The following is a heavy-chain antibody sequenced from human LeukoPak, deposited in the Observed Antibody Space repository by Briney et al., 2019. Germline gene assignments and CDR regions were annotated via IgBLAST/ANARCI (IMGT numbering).Heavy chain of an antibody. D-gene: IGHD3-22*01. CDR1: GFTVSSNY. Sequence: GGSLRLSCAASGFTVSSNYMSWVRQAPGKGLEWVSVIYSGGSTYYADSVKGRFTISRDNSKNTLYLQMNSLRAEDTAVYYCARAPASGYTFDYWGQGTLVTVSS. V-gene: IGHV3-66*01. CDR2: IYSGGST. J-gene: IGHJ4*02. CDR3: ARAPASGYTFDY.